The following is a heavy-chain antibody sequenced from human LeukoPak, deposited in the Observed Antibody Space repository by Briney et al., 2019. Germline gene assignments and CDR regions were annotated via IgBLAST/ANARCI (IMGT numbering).Heavy chain of an antibody. V-gene: IGHV3-53*01. D-gene: IGHD3-10*01. CDR2: IYSGGST. Sequence: GGSLRLSCAASGFTVSSNYMSWVRQAPGKGLEWVSVIYSGGSTYYADSVKGRFTISRDNSKNTLYLQMNSLRAEDTAVYYCARESRITMVRGSFDYWGQGTLVTVSS. CDR3: ARESRITMVRGSFDY. J-gene: IGHJ4*02. CDR1: GFTVSSNY.